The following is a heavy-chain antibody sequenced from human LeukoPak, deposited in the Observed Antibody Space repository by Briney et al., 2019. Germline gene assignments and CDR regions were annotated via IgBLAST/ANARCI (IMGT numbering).Heavy chain of an antibody. Sequence: GGSLRLSCAASGFTFSSYAMSWVRQAPGKGLERVSHISGSGDSTYYGDPVKGRFTISRDDSKNTLYLQMNSLRAEDTAVYYCAKESGSYARAYWGQGTLVTVSS. CDR3: AKESGSYARAY. V-gene: IGHV3-23*01. CDR2: ISGSGDST. CDR1: GFTFSSYA. J-gene: IGHJ4*02. D-gene: IGHD1-26*01.